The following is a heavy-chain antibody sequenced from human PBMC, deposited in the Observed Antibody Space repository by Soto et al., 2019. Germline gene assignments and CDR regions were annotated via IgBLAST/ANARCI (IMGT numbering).Heavy chain of an antibody. J-gene: IGHJ5*02. D-gene: IGHD6-13*01. V-gene: IGHV3-66*01. CDR3: ARDSAAAWGWLDP. Sequence: EVQLVESGGGLVQPGGSPRLSCAASGFTVSSNYLTWVRQAPGKGLEWVSLIYSGGYTYYADSVKGRFTISRDNSKNTLFLQMNSLRAEDTAVYYCARDSAAAWGWLDPWGQGTLVIVSS. CDR2: IYSGGYT. CDR1: GFTVSSNY.